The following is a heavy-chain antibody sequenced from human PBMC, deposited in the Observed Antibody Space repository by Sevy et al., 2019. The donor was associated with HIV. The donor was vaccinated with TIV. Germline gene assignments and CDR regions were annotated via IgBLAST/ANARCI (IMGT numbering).Heavy chain of an antibody. V-gene: IGHV4-39*01. Sequence: SETLSLTCTVSGGYISSSNYYWGWIRQPPGKGQEWIANIYYTGSTYYNPSLKSRVTIFADTSKNQFSLKLSSVTAADTAVYYCARQMHYYDSAGYYHWDYWGQGSLVTVSS. CDR3: ARQMHYYDSAGYYHWDY. J-gene: IGHJ4*02. CDR1: GGYISSSNYY. CDR2: IYYTGST. D-gene: IGHD3-22*01.